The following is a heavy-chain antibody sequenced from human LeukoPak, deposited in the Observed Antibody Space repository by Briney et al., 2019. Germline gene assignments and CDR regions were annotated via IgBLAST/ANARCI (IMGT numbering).Heavy chain of an antibody. CDR3: ARVEIEASGYVVDY. D-gene: IGHD6-25*01. V-gene: IGHV3-66*01. CDR1: GFTVSSNY. CDR2: IYNDGST. Sequence: GGSLRLSCAASGFTVSSNYMSWVRQAPGKGLEWVSVIYNDGSTFYADSVRGRFTVSRDNSKNTLYLQMNSLRAEDTAVYYCARVEIEASGYVVDYWGQGTLVTVSP. J-gene: IGHJ4*02.